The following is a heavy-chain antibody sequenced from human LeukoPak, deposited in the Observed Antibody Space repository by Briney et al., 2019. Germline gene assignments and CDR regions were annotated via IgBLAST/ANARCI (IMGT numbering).Heavy chain of an antibody. J-gene: IGHJ3*02. Sequence: ETLSLTCAVYGGSFSGYYWSWIRQAPGKGLEWVSSISSSSTYIYYADSVKGRFTISRDNAKNSLYLQTNSLRAEDTAVYYCAKTQGSGSQAGFDIWGQGTLVTVSS. CDR2: ISSSSTYI. D-gene: IGHD1-26*01. V-gene: IGHV3-21*01. CDR3: AKTQGSGSQAGFDI. CDR1: GGSFSGYY.